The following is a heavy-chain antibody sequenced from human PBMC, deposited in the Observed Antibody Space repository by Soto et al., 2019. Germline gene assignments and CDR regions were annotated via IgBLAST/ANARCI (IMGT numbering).Heavy chain of an antibody. CDR2: MNPNSGNT. CDR1: GYTFTSYD. D-gene: IGHD3-3*01. CDR3: VKGDNGFVDWLLLYH. J-gene: IGHJ5*02. V-gene: IGHV1-8*01. Sequence: GASVKVSCKASGYTFTSYDINWVRQATGQGLEWMGWMNPNSGNTGYAQKFQGRVTMTRNTSISTAYMELNSLRAEDTAVYYCVKGDNGFVDWLLLYHWGQGTLVTVSS.